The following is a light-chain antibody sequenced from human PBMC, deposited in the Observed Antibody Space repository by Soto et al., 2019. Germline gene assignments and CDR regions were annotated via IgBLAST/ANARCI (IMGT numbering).Light chain of an antibody. CDR2: GAS. Sequence: EIVLTQSPGTLSLSPGERATLSCRASQSVSSTYLAWYQQKPGQAPRLLIYGASIRATGIPDRFSGSGSGTDFTLTISRLEPEDFAVYYCQQFERSPRYTFGQGTKL. J-gene: IGKJ2*01. V-gene: IGKV3-20*01. CDR3: QQFERSPRYT. CDR1: QSVSSTY.